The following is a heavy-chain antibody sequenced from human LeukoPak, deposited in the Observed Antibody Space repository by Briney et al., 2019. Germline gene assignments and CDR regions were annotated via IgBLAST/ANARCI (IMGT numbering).Heavy chain of an antibody. CDR2: MNPNSGNT. CDR3: ARVALQAGIHYDFWSGYEGADY. Sequence: ASVKLSCKASGYTFTSYDINWVRQATGQGLEWMGWMNPNSGNTGYAQKFQGRVTMTRNTSRSTAYRELSSLRSEDTAVYYCARVALQAGIHYDFWSGYEGADYWGQGTLVTVSS. D-gene: IGHD3-3*01. J-gene: IGHJ4*02. CDR1: GYTFTSYD. V-gene: IGHV1-8*01.